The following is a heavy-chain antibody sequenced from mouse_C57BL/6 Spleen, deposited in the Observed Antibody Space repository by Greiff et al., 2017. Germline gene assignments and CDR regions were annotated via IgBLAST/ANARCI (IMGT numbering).Heavy chain of an antibody. V-gene: IGHV1-55*01. D-gene: IGHD2-1*01. CDR2: IYPGSGST. CDR1: GYTFTSYW. CDR3: ARKGRIYYGNGEAWFAY. Sequence: QVQLQQPGAELVKPGASVTMSCKASGYTFTSYWITWVKQRPGQGLEWIGDIYPGSGSTNYNEKFKSKATLTVDTSSSTAYMQLSSLTSEDSAVYYCARKGRIYYGNGEAWFAYWGQGTLVTVSA. J-gene: IGHJ3*01.